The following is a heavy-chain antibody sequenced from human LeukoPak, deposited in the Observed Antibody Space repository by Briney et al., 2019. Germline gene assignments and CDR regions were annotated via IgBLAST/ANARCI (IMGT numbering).Heavy chain of an antibody. CDR1: GFTFSSYE. V-gene: IGHV3-48*03. CDR3: AKVGFCSSTSCYPY. D-gene: IGHD2-2*01. J-gene: IGHJ4*02. Sequence: PGGSLRLSCAASGFTFSSYEMNWVRQAPGKGLEWVSYISSSGSTIYYADSVKGRFTISRDNSKNTLYLQMNSLRAEDTAVYYCAKVGFCSSTSCYPYWGQGTLVTVSS. CDR2: ISSSGSTI.